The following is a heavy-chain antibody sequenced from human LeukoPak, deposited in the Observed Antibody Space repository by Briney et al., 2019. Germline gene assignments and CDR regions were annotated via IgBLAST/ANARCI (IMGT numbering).Heavy chain of an antibody. D-gene: IGHD2-2*01. CDR2: ISGRDSST. Sequence: GGSLRLSCAASGFTFSTYAMGWVRQAPGKGLGWVSAISGRDSSTYSADSVKGRFTISRDDSKNTLYMQMNGLRAEDTAVYYCARVGPPSVVTMTFDFWGQGILVAVSS. J-gene: IGHJ4*02. V-gene: IGHV3-23*01. CDR1: GFTFSTYA. CDR3: ARVGPPSVVTMTFDF.